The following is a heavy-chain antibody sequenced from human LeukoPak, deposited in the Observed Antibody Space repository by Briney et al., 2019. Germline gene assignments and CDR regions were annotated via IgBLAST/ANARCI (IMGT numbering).Heavy chain of an antibody. V-gene: IGHV4-61*01. CDR1: GGSVSRDNYS. J-gene: IGHJ6*02. Sequence: SETLSLTCTVSGGSVSRDNYSWSWIRQPPGKGLEWIGYISYSGSTNYNPSLKSRVTISVDTSKNQFSLKLRSVTAADTAVYYCARDSGLDVWGQGTTVTVSS. CDR3: ARDSGLDV. D-gene: IGHD3-10*01. CDR2: ISYSGST.